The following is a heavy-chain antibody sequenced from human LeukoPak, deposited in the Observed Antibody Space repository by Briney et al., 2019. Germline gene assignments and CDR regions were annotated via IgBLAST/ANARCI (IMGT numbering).Heavy chain of an antibody. CDR3: ARDEYCSSTSCYARDPFDP. CDR2: ISSSSSTI. D-gene: IGHD2-2*01. J-gene: IGHJ5*02. Sequence: GTSLRLSCAASGFTFSSYSMNWVRQAPGKGLEWVSYISSSSSTIYYADSVKGRFTISRDNAKNSLYLQMNSLRAEDTAVYYCARDEYCSSTSCYARDPFDPWGQGTLVTVSS. V-gene: IGHV3-48*01. CDR1: GFTFSSYS.